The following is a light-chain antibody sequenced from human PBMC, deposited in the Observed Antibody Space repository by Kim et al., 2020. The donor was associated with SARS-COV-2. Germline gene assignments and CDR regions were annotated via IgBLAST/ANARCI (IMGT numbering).Light chain of an antibody. CDR3: QQYGSSPR. CDR2: RAS. CDR1: QSVTNNY. J-gene: IGKJ4*01. V-gene: IGKV3-20*01. Sequence: SVSPGDRANLSCRASQSVTNNYIAWYQQNPGQTPRLLIYRASSTATGIPDTFSGSGSGTDFTLTISRLEPKDFAVYYCQQYGSSPRFGGGTKLEIK.